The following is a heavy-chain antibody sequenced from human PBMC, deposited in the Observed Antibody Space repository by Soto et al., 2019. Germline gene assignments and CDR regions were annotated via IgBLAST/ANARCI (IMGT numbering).Heavy chain of an antibody. D-gene: IGHD5-12*01. V-gene: IGHV4-39*02. Sequence: ETLSLTCTVSGGSISSSRYYWGWIRQPPGKGLEWIGSIFYSGNTYYNPSLKSRVSISVDTSKNQFSLKLSSVTAADTAIYYCARECIMATIGGGMDVWGQGTTVTVSS. CDR1: GGSISSSRYY. J-gene: IGHJ6*02. CDR3: ARECIMATIGGGMDV. CDR2: IFYSGNT.